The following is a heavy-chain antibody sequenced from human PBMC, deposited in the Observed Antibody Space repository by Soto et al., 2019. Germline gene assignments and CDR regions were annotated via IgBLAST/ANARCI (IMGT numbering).Heavy chain of an antibody. J-gene: IGHJ4*02. V-gene: IGHV3-11*06. D-gene: IGHD5-12*01. CDR3: GRMGSGYDLDY. CDR2: NRSSSSYT. CDR1: GFTFSDYY. Sequence: QVQLVESGGGLVKPGGSLRLSCAASGFTFSDYYMSWIRQAPGKGLEWVSYNRSSSSYTNYADSVKGRFTIYRDNAKNPLYLQMSSLRAEDTAVYYCGRMGSGYDLDYWGQGTLVTVSS.